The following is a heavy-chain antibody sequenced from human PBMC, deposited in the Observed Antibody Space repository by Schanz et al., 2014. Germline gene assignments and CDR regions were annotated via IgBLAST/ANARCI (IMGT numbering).Heavy chain of an antibody. CDR2: IGNGGVTI. Sequence: QVQLVDSGGGLVKPGGSLRLSCTASGFPFSDYFMAWIRQPPGRGLEWVSYIGNGGVTIYYADSVKGRFTISRDNAKRSLFLQMNSLRAEDTAVYYCVRDSFFAFDYWGQGTLVTVSS. CDR3: VRDSFFAFDY. CDR1: GFPFSDYF. V-gene: IGHV3-11*04. D-gene: IGHD3-3*01. J-gene: IGHJ4*02.